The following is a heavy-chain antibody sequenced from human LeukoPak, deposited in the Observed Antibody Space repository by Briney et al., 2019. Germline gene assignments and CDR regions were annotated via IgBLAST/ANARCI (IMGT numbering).Heavy chain of an antibody. J-gene: IGHJ6*02. Sequence: GGSLRLSCAASGFTFNNYAMDWVRQAPGKGLEWVAVISHDVSNKYYADSVKGRFTISRDNSKNTLYLQMNSLRAEDTAVYYCARGRFLEWLSCMDVWGQGTTVTVSS. CDR2: ISHDVSNK. V-gene: IGHV3-30*03. CDR1: GFTFNNYA. CDR3: ARGRFLEWLSCMDV. D-gene: IGHD3-3*01.